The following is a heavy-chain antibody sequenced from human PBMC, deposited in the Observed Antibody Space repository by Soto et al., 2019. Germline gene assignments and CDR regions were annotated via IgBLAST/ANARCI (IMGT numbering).Heavy chain of an antibody. CDR2: IDVSDSYT. Sequence: GESLKISCKGSGDKFNTYWINWVRQMPGKGLEWMGRIDVSDSYTNYSPSFQGHVSISADKSTSTVYLQWSSLKAADTSMYYCAKRRVGDAFDVWGQGTMVTASS. CDR3: AKRRVGDAFDV. CDR1: GDKFNTYW. J-gene: IGHJ3*01. V-gene: IGHV5-10-1*01. D-gene: IGHD1-26*01.